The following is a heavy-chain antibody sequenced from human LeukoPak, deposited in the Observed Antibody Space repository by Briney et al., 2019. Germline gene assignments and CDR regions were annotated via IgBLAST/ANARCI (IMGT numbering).Heavy chain of an antibody. V-gene: IGHV1-2*02. Sequence: ASVKVSCKASGYTFTGYYMHWVRQAPGQGLEWMGWINPNSGGTNYAQKFQGRVTMTRDTSISTAYMELSRLRSDDTAVYYCARPARSGRYYGSGRSSDYYMDVWGKGTTVTVSS. CDR1: GYTFTGYY. D-gene: IGHD3-10*01. CDR2: INPNSGGT. CDR3: ARPARSGRYYGSGRSSDYYMDV. J-gene: IGHJ6*03.